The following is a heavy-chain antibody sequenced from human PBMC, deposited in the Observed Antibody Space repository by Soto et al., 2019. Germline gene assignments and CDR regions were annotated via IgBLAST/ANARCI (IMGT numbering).Heavy chain of an antibody. Sequence: QITLKESGPTLVKPTQTLTLTCTFSGFSLTTGGLGVGWIRQPPGKALEWLAIIFWDDDKRYRPSLKSRLRFTKDTSKNQVVLTMTNMDTVDTGTYYCARMDCTATKCSFDYWGQGTLVTVSS. CDR2: IFWDDDK. CDR1: GFSLTTGGLG. D-gene: IGHD2-8*01. J-gene: IGHJ4*02. V-gene: IGHV2-5*02. CDR3: ARMDCTATKCSFDY.